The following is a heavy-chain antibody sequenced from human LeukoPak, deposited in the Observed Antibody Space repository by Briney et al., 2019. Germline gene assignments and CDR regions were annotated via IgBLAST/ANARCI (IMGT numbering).Heavy chain of an antibody. CDR1: YDSISSYY. CDR3: ARFHYDILTVAGRYYYYAMDV. Sequence: SETLSLTCTVSYDSISSYYWSWIRQSPGKGLEWIGYIYYSGSTNYNPSLKSRVTMSVDTPKNQFSLKLSSLTAADTAVYYCARFHYDILTVAGRYYYYAMDVSGQGTTVTVFS. D-gene: IGHD3-9*01. V-gene: IGHV4-59*01. CDR2: IYYSGST. J-gene: IGHJ6*02.